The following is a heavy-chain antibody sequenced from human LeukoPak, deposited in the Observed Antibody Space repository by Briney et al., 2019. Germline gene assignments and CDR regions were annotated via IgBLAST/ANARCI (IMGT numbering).Heavy chain of an antibody. D-gene: IGHD2/OR15-2a*01. Sequence: ASVKVSCKASGYTFTSYYMHWVRQAPGQGLEWMGIINPSGGSTNYAQKFQGRVTMTRDTSTSTVYMELSSLRSEDTAVYYCARGEGEKVVIPPADFDSWGQGTLVTVSS. J-gene: IGHJ4*02. CDR1: GYTFTSYY. CDR3: ARGEGEKVVIPPADFDS. V-gene: IGHV1-46*01. CDR2: INPSGGST.